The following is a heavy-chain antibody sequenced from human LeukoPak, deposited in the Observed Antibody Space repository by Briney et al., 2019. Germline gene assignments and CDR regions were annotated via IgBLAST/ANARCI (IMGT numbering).Heavy chain of an antibody. CDR1: GFTFSTYE. J-gene: IGHJ3*01. V-gene: IGHV3-48*03. CDR2: ISSSGSTI. CDR3: ARDSAACRGCAFDL. Sequence: PGGSLRLSCAASGFTFSTYEMTWVRQSPGKGLEWVSYISSSGSTIYYADSVKGRFTISRDNAKNSLFLQMNSLRAEDTAVYYCARDSAACRGCAFDLWGQGTVVTVSS. D-gene: IGHD3-10*01.